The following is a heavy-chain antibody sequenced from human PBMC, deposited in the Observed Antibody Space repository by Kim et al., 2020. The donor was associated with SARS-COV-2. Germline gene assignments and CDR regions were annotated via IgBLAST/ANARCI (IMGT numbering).Heavy chain of an antibody. J-gene: IGHJ4*02. D-gene: IGHD5-12*01. Sequence: STYYNPSLRSRVTISVDTSKNQFSLKLSSVTAADTAVYYCARNTVANFDYWGQGTLVTVSS. CDR3: ARNTVANFDY. V-gene: IGHV4-39*01. CDR2: ST.